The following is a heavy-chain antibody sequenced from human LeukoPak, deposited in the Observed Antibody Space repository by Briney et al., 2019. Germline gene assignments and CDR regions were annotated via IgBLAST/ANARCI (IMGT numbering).Heavy chain of an antibody. CDR3: SRDSWSYYYDSSAY. J-gene: IGHJ4*02. V-gene: IGHV1-18*01. Sequence: ASVKVSCKASGYTFTSYGISWVRQAPGQGLEWMGWISAYNGNTNYAQKLQGRVTMTTDTSTSTAYMELRSLRSDDTAVYYCSRDSWSYYYDSSAYWGQGTLVTVSS. D-gene: IGHD3-22*01. CDR2: ISAYNGNT. CDR1: GYTFTSYG.